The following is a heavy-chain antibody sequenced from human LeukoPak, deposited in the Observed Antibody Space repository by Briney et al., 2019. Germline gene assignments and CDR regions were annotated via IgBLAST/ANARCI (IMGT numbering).Heavy chain of an antibody. V-gene: IGHV3-23*01. Sequence: GGSLRLSCTASGFTFSNYAMSWVRQAPGKGLEWVSAISGSGGNTYYADSVKGRFTISRDNSKNTLYLQMNSLRAEDTAVYYCAKDRTATSFDILTGYYDYWGQGTLVTVSS. J-gene: IGHJ4*02. CDR2: ISGSGGNT. CDR3: AKDRTATSFDILTGYYDY. CDR1: GFTFSNYA. D-gene: IGHD3-9*01.